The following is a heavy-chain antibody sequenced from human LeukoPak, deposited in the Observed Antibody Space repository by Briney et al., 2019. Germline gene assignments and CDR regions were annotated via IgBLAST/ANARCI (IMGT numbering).Heavy chain of an antibody. V-gene: IGHV3-23*01. D-gene: IGHD1-7*01. J-gene: IGHJ4*02. CDR1: GFTFSSYA. CDR2: SSGSGCST. Sequence: PGGSLRLSFAASGFTFSSYAMSSVRQAPGKGLELVSGSSGSGCSTYYADSVTGRFTISRDNSKNTLYRQMNSPRAGDTAVYYCAKELDNWNSYFCYRGQGTLVTASS. CDR3: AKELDNWNSYFCY.